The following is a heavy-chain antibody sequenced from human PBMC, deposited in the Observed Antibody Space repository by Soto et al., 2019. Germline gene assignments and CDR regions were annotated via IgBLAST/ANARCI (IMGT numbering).Heavy chain of an antibody. CDR2: VYSTGGT. D-gene: IGHD1-1*01. Sequence: QVQLQQSGPGLVKPSETLSLTCSVSSGPSSSHNWGWIRQPPGRGLKWIGYVYSTGGTSYNPSLKVRGTISADTSTNHISLTLTSVTAADTAVYYCVRQGIGNLHGLVDVWGQGTTVRVSS. J-gene: IGHJ6*02. V-gene: IGHV4-59*08. CDR3: VRQGIGNLHGLVDV. CDR1: SGPSSSHN.